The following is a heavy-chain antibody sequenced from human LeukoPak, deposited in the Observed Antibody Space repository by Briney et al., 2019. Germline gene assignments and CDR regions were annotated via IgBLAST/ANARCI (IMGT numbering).Heavy chain of an antibody. Sequence: PSETLSLTCTVSGGSISSYYWTWVRQPPRKGLEWIGYISNSGSTNYNPSLKSRVTISVDTSKNQFSLKLSSVTAADTAVYYCARSGGGYKSWHYFDYWGQGTLVTVSS. CDR3: ARSGGGYKSWHYFDY. V-gene: IGHV4-59*01. J-gene: IGHJ4*02. CDR1: GGSISSYY. CDR2: ISNSGST. D-gene: IGHD5-24*01.